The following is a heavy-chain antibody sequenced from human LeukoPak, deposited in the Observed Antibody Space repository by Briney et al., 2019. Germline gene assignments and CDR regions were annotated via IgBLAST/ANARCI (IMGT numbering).Heavy chain of an antibody. Sequence: PSETLSLTCTVSGGSISSYYWSWIRQPPGKGLEWIGYIYYSGSTNYNPSLKSRVTISVDTSKNQFSLKLSSVTAADTAVYYCAGDRSDGYGDFNFDYWGQGTLVTVSS. J-gene: IGHJ4*02. CDR2: IYYSGST. V-gene: IGHV4-59*01. CDR1: GGSISSYY. D-gene: IGHD4-17*01. CDR3: AGDRSDGYGDFNFDY.